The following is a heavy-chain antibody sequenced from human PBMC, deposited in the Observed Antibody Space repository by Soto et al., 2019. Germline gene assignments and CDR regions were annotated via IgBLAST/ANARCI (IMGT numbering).Heavy chain of an antibody. V-gene: IGHV1-18*01. D-gene: IGHD7-27*01. J-gene: IGHJ5*02. CDR2: ISAYNGNT. CDR3: ARVRAWGNWFDP. CDR1: GYTFTSYG. Sequence: ASGKVYCKASGYTFTSYGIIWVRQAPGQGLEWMGWISAYNGNTNYAQKLQGRATMTTDTSTSTAYMELRSLRSDDTAVYYCARVRAWGNWFDPWGQGTLVTVSS.